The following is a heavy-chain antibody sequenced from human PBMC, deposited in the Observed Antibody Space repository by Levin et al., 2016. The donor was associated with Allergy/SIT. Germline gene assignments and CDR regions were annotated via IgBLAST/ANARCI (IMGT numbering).Heavy chain of an antibody. CDR3: ARVSWNAVIFADV. CDR2: MNSKSGGS. Sequence: ASVKVSCKASGYIFSGSTFSAYYIYWVRQVPGQSLEWMGWMNSKSGGSNYAETFQGRVSMTRDGSTNTAYMELSDLRFDDTAVYYCARVSWNAVIFADVWGQGTSITVSS. V-gene: IGHV1-2*02. J-gene: IGHJ6*02. D-gene: IGHD3-3*02. CDR1: GYIFSGSTFSAYY.